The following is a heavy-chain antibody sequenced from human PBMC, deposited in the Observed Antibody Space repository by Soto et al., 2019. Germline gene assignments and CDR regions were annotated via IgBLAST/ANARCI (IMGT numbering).Heavy chain of an antibody. CDR1: GYSFTSYW. J-gene: IGHJ6*02. Sequence: GESLKLSCKGSGYSFTSYWISWVRQMPGKGLEWMGRIDPSDSYTNYSPSFQGHVTISADKSISTAYLQWSSLKASDTAMYYCARHIVVVLGGFYYGMDVWGQGTTVTVSS. CDR3: ARHIVVVLGGFYYGMDV. CDR2: IDPSDSYT. D-gene: IGHD2-2*01. V-gene: IGHV5-10-1*01.